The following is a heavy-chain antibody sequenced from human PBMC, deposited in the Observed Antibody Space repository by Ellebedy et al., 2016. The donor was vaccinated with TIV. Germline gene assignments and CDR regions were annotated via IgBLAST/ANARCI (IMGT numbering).Heavy chain of an antibody. CDR2: ITGMFRTV. Sequence: SVKVSCKASGGTFNSHAISWVRQAPGQGLEWMGGITGMFRTVNYAQKFQGRVTITADEFMTTAYMELSSLRSEDTTVYYCARGGAYYHRYFDDWGQGTLVTISS. CDR3: ARGGAYYHRYFDD. D-gene: IGHD3-10*01. J-gene: IGHJ4*02. CDR1: GGTFNSHA. V-gene: IGHV1-69*13.